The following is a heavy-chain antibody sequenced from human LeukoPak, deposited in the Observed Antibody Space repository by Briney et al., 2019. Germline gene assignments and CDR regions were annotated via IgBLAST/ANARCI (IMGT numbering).Heavy chain of an antibody. CDR2: IKQDGSEK. CDR1: GFTFSSYW. V-gene: IGHV3-7*01. CDR3: ARDSRTYRSSWILYYYGKDV. Sequence: GGSLRLSCAASGFTFSSYWMSWVRQAPGKGLEWVANIKQDGSEKYYVDSVKGRFTISKDNAKNSMYLQMNSLRAEDTAVYYCARDSRTYRSSWILYYYGKDVWGQGTTVTVSS. D-gene: IGHD6-13*01. J-gene: IGHJ6*02.